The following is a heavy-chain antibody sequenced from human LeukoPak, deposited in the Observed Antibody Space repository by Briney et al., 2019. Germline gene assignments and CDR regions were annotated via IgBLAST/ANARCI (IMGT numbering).Heavy chain of an antibody. D-gene: IGHD3-3*01. CDR1: GGSFSGFY. J-gene: IGHJ2*01. CDR3: ARHQGVVDL. V-gene: IGHV4-34*01. Sequence: SETQSLTCAVYGGSFSGFYWSWIRQPPGKGLEWIGEINHSGSTNYNPSLKSRVTISVDTSKNQFSLKLSSVTAADTAVYYCARHQGVVDLWGRGSLVTVSS. CDR2: INHSGST.